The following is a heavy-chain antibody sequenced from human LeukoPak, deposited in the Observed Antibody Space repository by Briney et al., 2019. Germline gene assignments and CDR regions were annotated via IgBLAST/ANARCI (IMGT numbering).Heavy chain of an antibody. Sequence: GESLKISCKGSGYSFTSYWIGWGRQMPGKGLEWMGIIYPGDSDTRYSPSFQGQVTISADKSISTAYLQWSSLTASDTAMYYCARHISPSPSGSYHIDYWGQGTLVTVSS. CDR3: ARHISPSPSGSYHIDY. CDR2: IYPGDSDT. J-gene: IGHJ4*02. V-gene: IGHV5-51*01. CDR1: GYSFTSYW. D-gene: IGHD1-26*01.